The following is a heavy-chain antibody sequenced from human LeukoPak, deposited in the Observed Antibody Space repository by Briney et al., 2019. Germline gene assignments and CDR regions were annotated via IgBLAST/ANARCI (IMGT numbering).Heavy chain of an antibody. Sequence: GESLKISCKGSGYSFTSYWIGWVRQMPEKGLEWMGIIYPGDSDTRYSPSFQGQVTISADKSISTAYLQWSSLKASDTAMYYCARQAIRYCSSTSCSEDYYYYGMDVWGQGTTVIVSS. CDR2: IYPGDSDT. D-gene: IGHD2-2*01. J-gene: IGHJ6*02. V-gene: IGHV5-51*01. CDR1: GYSFTSYW. CDR3: ARQAIRYCSSTSCSEDYYYYGMDV.